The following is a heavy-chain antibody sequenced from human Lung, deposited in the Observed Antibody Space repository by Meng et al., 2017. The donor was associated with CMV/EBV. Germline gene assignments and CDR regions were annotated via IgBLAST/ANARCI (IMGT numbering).Heavy chain of an antibody. Sequence: ASVTVSCLAAGYNFLNYDINWVRHSSGQGLEYMGWINPKSGSTDYARKFQGRVTFTRNTSINTAYMELSSLRSEDTALYYCGRSGSGWYGGGSDYWGQGTXVTVDS. V-gene: IGHV1-8*01. CDR2: INPKSGST. J-gene: IGHJ4*02. CDR3: GRSGSGWYGGGSDY. CDR1: GYNFLNYD. D-gene: IGHD6-19*01.